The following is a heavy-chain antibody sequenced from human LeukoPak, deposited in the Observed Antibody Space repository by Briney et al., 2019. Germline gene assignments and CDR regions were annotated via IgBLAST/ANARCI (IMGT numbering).Heavy chain of an antibody. CDR3: ARAAGLQSDY. J-gene: IGHJ4*02. D-gene: IGHD5-24*01. V-gene: IGHV3-23*01. Sequence: GGSLRLSCAASGFNFSSCGMSWVRQAPGKGLEWVATISGTGASTYYADSVKGRFTISRDNSKNTLDLQMNSLRVEDTAVYYCARAAGLQSDYWGQGTLVTVSS. CDR1: GFNFSSCG. CDR2: ISGTGAST.